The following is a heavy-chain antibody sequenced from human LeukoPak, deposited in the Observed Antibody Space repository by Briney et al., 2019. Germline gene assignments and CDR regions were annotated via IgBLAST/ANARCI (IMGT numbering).Heavy chain of an antibody. CDR1: GYTFTSYY. V-gene: IGHV1-46*01. J-gene: IGHJ5*02. D-gene: IGHD2-15*01. CDR3: ARGRYCSGGSCYSPLFDP. Sequence: GASVNVSCKASGYTFTSYYMHWVRQAPGQGLEWMGIINPSGGSTSYAQKFQGRVTMTRGTSTSTVYMELSSLRSEDTAVYYCARGRYCSGGSCYSPLFDPWGQGTLVTVSS. CDR2: INPSGGST.